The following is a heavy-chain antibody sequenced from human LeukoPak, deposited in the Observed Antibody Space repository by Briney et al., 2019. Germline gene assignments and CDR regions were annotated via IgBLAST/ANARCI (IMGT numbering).Heavy chain of an antibody. J-gene: IGHJ4*02. D-gene: IGHD6-19*01. CDR2: INPNSGDT. Sequence: GASVEVSCKASGYTFTDYYLHWVRQAPGQGLEWMGWINPNSGDTDYAQKFQGRVTVTRDTSISTTYMELSRLRSDDTARYYCARGGKTVAGIGDPDYWGQGTLVTVSS. CDR3: ARGGKTVAGIGDPDY. CDR1: GYTFTDYY. V-gene: IGHV1-2*02.